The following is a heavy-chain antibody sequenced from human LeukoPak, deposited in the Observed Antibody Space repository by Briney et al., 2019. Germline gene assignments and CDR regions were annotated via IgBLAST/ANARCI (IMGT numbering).Heavy chain of an antibody. D-gene: IGHD4-11*01. Sequence: SETLSLTCTVSGGSISSYYWSWIRQPPGKGLEWIGYIYYSGSTNYNPSLKSRVTISVDTSKNQFSLKLSSVTAADTAVYYCARYYSNYDAYYYYMDVWGKGTTVTVSS. CDR2: IYYSGST. CDR1: GGSISSYY. J-gene: IGHJ6*03. V-gene: IGHV4-59*01. CDR3: ARYYSNYDAYYYYMDV.